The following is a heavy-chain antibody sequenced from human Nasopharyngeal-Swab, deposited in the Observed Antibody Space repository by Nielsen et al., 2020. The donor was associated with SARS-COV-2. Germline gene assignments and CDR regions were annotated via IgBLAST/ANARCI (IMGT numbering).Heavy chain of an antibody. CDR2: IIPMFGTA. CDR1: GGTFSSYA. D-gene: IGHD5-18*01. CDR3: ARGDTDYYYYGLDV. V-gene: IGHV1-69*06. Sequence: SVKVSCKASGGTFSSYAISWVRQAPGQGLEWMGGIIPMFGTANYAQNFQGRVTITADKSTSTAYMDLSRLKSEDTAVYHCARGDTDYYYYGLDVWGQGTTVTVSS. J-gene: IGHJ6*02.